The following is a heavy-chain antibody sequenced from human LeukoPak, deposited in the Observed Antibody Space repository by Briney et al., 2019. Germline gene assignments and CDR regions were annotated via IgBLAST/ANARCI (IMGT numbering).Heavy chain of an antibody. CDR2: ISYDGNNK. CDR3: ARGAYCSSTSCYSQYYFDY. J-gene: IGHJ4*02. Sequence: GGSLRLSCAASGFSFSSYGIHWVRQAPGKGLEWVALISYDGNNKYFADYVKGRFTISIDNSKNTLYLQMNSLRAEDTAVYYCARGAYCSSTSCYSQYYFDYWGQGTLVTVSS. D-gene: IGHD2-2*01. CDR1: GFSFSSYG. V-gene: IGHV3-30*03.